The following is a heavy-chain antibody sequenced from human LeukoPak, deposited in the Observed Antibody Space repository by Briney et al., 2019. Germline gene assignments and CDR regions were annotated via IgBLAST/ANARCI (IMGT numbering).Heavy chain of an antibody. Sequence: PSETLSLTCAVDGGSFSGYYWSWIRQPPGKGLEWIGEINHSGGTNYNPSLKSRTTISVDTSKNQFSLKLSSVTAADTAVYYCARQIRWLRYWFDPWGQGTLVTVSS. CDR1: GGSFSGYY. CDR3: ARQIRWLRYWFDP. J-gene: IGHJ5*02. CDR2: INHSGGT. D-gene: IGHD5-12*01. V-gene: IGHV4-34*01.